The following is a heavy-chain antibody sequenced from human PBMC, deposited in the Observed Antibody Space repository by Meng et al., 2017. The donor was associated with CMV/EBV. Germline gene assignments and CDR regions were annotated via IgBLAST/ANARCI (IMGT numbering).Heavy chain of an antibody. V-gene: IGHV4-34*01. CDR3: ARGVGGWFDP. J-gene: IGHJ5*02. CDR2: INHSGST. D-gene: IGHD1-26*01. CDR1: GGSFRGYY. Sequence: QVQLQKWGEGLLKPSETLALTCAVYGGSFRGYYWSWIRQPPGKGLEWIGEINHSGSTNYNTSLKSRVTISVDTSKNQFSLKLSSVTAADTAVYYCARGVGGWFDPWGQGTLVTVSS.